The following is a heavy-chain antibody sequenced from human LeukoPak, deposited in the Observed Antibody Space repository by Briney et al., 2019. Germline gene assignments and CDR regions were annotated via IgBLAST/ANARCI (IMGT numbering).Heavy chain of an antibody. J-gene: IGHJ4*02. CDR2: ISYDGNNK. CDR3: VKQGFDC. Sequence: GGSLRLSCAASGFTFSSYGMHWVRQAPGKGLEWVAVISYDGNNKYYADSVKGRFTISRDNAKNTLYLQMNSLRAEDTGVFYCVKQGFDCWGQGTLVTVSS. CDR1: GFTFSSYG. V-gene: IGHV3-30*18.